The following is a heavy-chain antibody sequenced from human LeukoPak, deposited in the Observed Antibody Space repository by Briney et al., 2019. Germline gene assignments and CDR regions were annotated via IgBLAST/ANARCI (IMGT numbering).Heavy chain of an antibody. J-gene: IGHJ2*01. CDR2: INHSGST. V-gene: IGHV4-34*01. Sequence: SETLSLTCAVCGGSFRGYYWCCLRQPPGKGLEWIGEINHSGSTNYNPSLKGRVTISVDTSKNQFSLKLSSVTAADTAVYYCARRRYDSSDYRNWYYDLWGRGTLVTVSS. CDR1: GGSFRGYY. D-gene: IGHD3-22*01. CDR3: ARRRYDSSDYRNWYYDL.